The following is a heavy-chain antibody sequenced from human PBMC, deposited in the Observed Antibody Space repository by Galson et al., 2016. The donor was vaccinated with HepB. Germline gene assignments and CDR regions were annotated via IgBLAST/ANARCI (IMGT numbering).Heavy chain of an antibody. V-gene: IGHV3-30*03. CDR1: GFID. CDR3: ATGSWYGSSSATDS. Sequence: SLRLSCAASGFIDMHWVRQPPGRGLEWVAVIRYDETATFYAGFAKGRFTVSRDNSESKLYLEMNSLRPEDTGVHHCATGSWYGSSSATDSWGQGTLVTVSS. J-gene: IGHJ4*02. D-gene: IGHD6-6*01. CDR2: IRYDETAT.